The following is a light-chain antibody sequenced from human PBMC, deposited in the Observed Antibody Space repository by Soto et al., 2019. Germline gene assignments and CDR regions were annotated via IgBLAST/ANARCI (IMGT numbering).Light chain of an antibody. CDR3: QHRINWLFT. J-gene: IGKJ5*01. CDR2: DAS. V-gene: IGKV3-11*01. CDR1: QSVSSY. Sequence: EIVMTQSPATLSVSPGERATLSCRASQSVSSYLAWFQQKPGQAPRLLIYDASNRATGIPARFSGSGSGTDFTLTISSLEPEDFAVYYCQHRINWLFTFGQGTRLEIK.